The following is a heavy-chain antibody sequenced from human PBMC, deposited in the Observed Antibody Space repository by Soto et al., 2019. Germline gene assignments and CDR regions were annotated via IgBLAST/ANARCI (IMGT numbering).Heavy chain of an antibody. CDR1: GFTFSSYS. V-gene: IGHV3-48*01. CDR3: ARDLDCTNGVCYSGGAFDY. Sequence: PGGSLRLSCAASGFTFSSYSMNWVRQAPGKGLEWVSYISSSSSTIYYADSVKGRFTISRDNAKNSLYLQMNSLRAEDTAVYYCARDLDCTNGVCYSGGAFDYWGQGTLVTVSS. CDR2: ISSSSSTI. D-gene: IGHD2-8*01. J-gene: IGHJ4*02.